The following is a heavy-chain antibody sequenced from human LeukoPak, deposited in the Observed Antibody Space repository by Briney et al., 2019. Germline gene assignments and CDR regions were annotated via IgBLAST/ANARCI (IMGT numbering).Heavy chain of an antibody. CDR2: INHSGST. CDR1: GGSFSGYY. CDR3: ARGGSEYSSSWPYYYYYMDV. D-gene: IGHD6-13*01. Sequence: PSETLSLTCAVYGGSFSGYYWSWIRQPPGKGLEWIGEINHSGSTNYNPSLKNRVTISVDTSKNQFSLKLSSVTAADTAVYYCARGGSEYSSSWPYYYYYMDVWGKGTTVTVSS. J-gene: IGHJ6*03. V-gene: IGHV4-34*01.